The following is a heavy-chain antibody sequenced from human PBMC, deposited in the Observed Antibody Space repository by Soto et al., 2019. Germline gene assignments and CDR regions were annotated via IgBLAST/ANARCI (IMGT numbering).Heavy chain of an antibody. D-gene: IGHD5-18*01. CDR2: VWYDGDNK. Sequence: QVQLVESGGGVVQPGRSLRLSCAASGFTVSSYAMHWVRQAPGKGPEWVAVVWYDGDNKYYADSVKGRFTISRDNSKNTLYLQMNSLRAEETVVYYCARDIDRYSYGLDYWGQGTLVTVSS. CDR1: GFTVSSYA. CDR3: ARDIDRYSYGLDY. J-gene: IGHJ4*02. V-gene: IGHV3-33*01.